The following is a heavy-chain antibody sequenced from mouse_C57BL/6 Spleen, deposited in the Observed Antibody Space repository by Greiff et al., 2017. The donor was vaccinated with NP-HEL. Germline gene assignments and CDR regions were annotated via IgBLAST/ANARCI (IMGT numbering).Heavy chain of an antibody. V-gene: IGHV1-4*01. CDR2: INPSSGYT. D-gene: IGHD2-3*01. Sequence: VKLMESGAELARPGASVKMSCKASGYTFTSYTMHWVKQRPGQGLEWIGYINPSSGYTKYNQKFKDKATLTADKSSSTAYMQLSSLTSEDTAVYYCASQGIYDGYYDYWGQGTTLTVSS. J-gene: IGHJ2*01. CDR3: ASQGIYDGYYDY. CDR1: GYTFTSYT.